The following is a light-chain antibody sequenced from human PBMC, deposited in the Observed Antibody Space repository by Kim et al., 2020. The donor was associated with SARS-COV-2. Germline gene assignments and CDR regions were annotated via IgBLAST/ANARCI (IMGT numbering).Light chain of an antibody. J-gene: IGLJ2*01. CDR1: SSDVGGYNY. CDR2: DVS. Sequence: GQSVSISCTGTSSDVGGYNYVPWYQQHPGKAPKRMIYDVSKRPTGVPDRFSGSKSGNTASLTISGLQAEDEADYYCCSYAGSYTVVFGGGTKLTVL. CDR3: CSYAGSYTVV. V-gene: IGLV2-11*01.